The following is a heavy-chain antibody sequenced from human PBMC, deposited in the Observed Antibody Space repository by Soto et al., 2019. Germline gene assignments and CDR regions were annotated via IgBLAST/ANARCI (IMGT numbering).Heavy chain of an antibody. J-gene: IGHJ5*02. D-gene: IGHD3-22*01. Sequence: EVQLVESGGGLVQPGGSLRLSCAASGFTFSRYWMHWVRQAPGKGLVWVSRIESDGSSTSYADSVKGRFTISRDNAKNTQDRQMKRLRDEDTAGDYCARGFCDTSGYYQSDPWGQGTLVTVS. CDR1: GFTFSRYW. V-gene: IGHV3-74*01. CDR2: IESDGSST. CDR3: ARGFCDTSGYYQSDP.